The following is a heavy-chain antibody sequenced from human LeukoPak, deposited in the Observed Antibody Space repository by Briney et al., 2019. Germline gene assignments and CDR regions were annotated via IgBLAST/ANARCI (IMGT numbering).Heavy chain of an antibody. D-gene: IGHD6-13*01. Sequence: LRLSXAASGFTFXSYAMHWVRQAPGEGVEWVAVISYDGNNKYYADSVKGRFTISRDNAKNSLYLQMNSLRAEDTAVYYCARDLAAAAGSYWGQGTLVTVSS. J-gene: IGHJ4*02. CDR2: ISYDGNNK. CDR1: GFTFXSYA. CDR3: ARDLAAAAGSY. V-gene: IGHV3-30*04.